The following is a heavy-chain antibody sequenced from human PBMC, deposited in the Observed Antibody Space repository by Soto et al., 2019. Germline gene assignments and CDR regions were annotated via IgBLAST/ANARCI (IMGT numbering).Heavy chain of an antibody. CDR3: ARPNRYCSSTSCYQAY. D-gene: IGHD2-2*01. Sequence: TGGSLRLSCAASGFTFSSYGMNWVRQAPGKGLEWVSSISSSSSYIYYADSVKGRFTISRDNAKNSLYLQMNSLRAEETAVYYCARPNRYCSSTSCYQAYWGQGTLVTVSS. CDR2: ISSSSSYI. V-gene: IGHV3-21*01. J-gene: IGHJ4*02. CDR1: GFTFSSYG.